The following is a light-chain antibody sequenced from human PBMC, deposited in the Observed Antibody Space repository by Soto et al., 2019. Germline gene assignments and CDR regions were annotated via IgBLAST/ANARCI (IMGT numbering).Light chain of an antibody. CDR2: EDT. CDR1: TRDVGSYNL. V-gene: IGLV2-23*02. CDR3: CSYAGSSTFVV. Sequence: QSALTQPASVSGSPGQSITISCTGTTRDVGSYNLVSWYQQHPGKAPKLIIYEDTKWPSGVSSRFSGSKSGNAASLTISGLQAEDEADYHCCSYAGSSTFVVFGGGTKVTVL. J-gene: IGLJ3*02.